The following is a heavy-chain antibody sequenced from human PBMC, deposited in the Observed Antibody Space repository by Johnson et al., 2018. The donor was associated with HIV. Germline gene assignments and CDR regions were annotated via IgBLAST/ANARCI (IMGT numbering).Heavy chain of an antibody. Sequence: QVQLVESGEGVVQPGRSLRLSCAASGFTFSSYAMHWVRQAPGKGLEWVAVISYDGSNKYYADSVKGRFTISRDNSKNTLFLQMNSLRAEDTAVYYCVRRFYDSSAFDIWGQGTLVTVSS. CDR2: ISYDGSNK. V-gene: IGHV3-30-3*01. CDR1: GFTFSSYA. J-gene: IGHJ3*02. D-gene: IGHD3-22*01. CDR3: VRRFYDSSAFDI.